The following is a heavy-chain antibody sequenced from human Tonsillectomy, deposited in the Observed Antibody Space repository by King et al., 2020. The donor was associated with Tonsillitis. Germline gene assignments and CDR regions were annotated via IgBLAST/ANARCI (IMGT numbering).Heavy chain of an antibody. V-gene: IGHV1-2*02. CDR3: ARVVFWGGYCQGPYYYGLDV. CDR1: GYTFTGHY. CDR2: INPYTGDT. Sequence: QLVQSGAEVSKPGASVKVSCKTSGYTFTGHYMHWVRQAPGQGLEWMGWINPYTGDTNYARKFQGRVAMTRDTSINTAYMELSILRSDDTAVYFCARVVFWGGYCQGPYYYGLDVWGQGTTVTVSS. D-gene: IGHD3-3*01. J-gene: IGHJ6*02.